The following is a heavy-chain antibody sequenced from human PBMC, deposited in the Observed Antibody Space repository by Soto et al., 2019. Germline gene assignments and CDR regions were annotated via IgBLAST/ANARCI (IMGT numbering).Heavy chain of an antibody. V-gene: IGHV4-4*02. Sequence: SGPTLVNPTQTLTLTCTFSGLSLSTSGVGVGWIRQPPGKGLEWIGEINHSGSTNYNPSLKSRVTISVDTSKNQFSLKLSSVTAADTAVYYCARGGALGYSNRRVLVGYYYMDVWGKGTTVTVSS. J-gene: IGHJ6*03. D-gene: IGHD4-4*01. CDR1: GLSLSTSGVG. CDR3: ARGGALGYSNRRVLVGYYYMDV. CDR2: INHSGST.